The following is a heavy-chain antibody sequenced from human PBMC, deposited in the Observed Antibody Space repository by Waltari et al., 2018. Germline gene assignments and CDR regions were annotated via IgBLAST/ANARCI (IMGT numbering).Heavy chain of an antibody. CDR2: IYYSGST. CDR3: ARESGSRTITMKLDY. J-gene: IGHJ4*02. CDR1: GGSISSRSYY. V-gene: IGHV4-39*07. D-gene: IGHD3-22*01. Sequence: HLQLQESGPGLVKPSETLSLTCTVPGGSISSRSYYWGWIRQPPGKGREWIWSIYYSGSTNYNPALKVRVTISVDKAKSQFAQKRSSMTAADTAVYYCARESGSRTITMKLDYWGQGNLVTVSS.